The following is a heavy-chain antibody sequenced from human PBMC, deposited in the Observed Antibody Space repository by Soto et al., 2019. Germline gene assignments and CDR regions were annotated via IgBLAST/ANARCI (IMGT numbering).Heavy chain of an antibody. Sequence: QVQLVESGGGVVQPGRSLRLSCAASRFTFSTYAMHWVRQAPGKGLEWVAVISYDGSNKYYADSVKGRFTISRDNSKNTLSLQMNSRRAEYTDVYDCARGGYGGGHFFDYWGQGTLVTVSS. V-gene: IGHV3-30*04. CDR2: ISYDGSNK. CDR1: RFTFSTYA. J-gene: IGHJ4*02. CDR3: ARGGYGGGHFFDY. D-gene: IGHD3-16*01.